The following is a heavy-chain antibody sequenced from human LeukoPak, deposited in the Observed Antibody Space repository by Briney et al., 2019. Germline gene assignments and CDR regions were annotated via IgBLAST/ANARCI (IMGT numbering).Heavy chain of an antibody. J-gene: IGHJ4*02. CDR1: GGTFSSYA. D-gene: IGHD5-24*01. V-gene: IGHV1-69*01. CDR3: ARVNGYNYPLDY. Sequence: ASVKVSCKASGGTFSSYAISWVRQAPGQGLEWMGGIIPIFGTANYAQKFQGRVTITADESTSTAYMELSSLRSEDTAVYYCARVNGYNYPLDYWGQGTPVTVSS. CDR2: IIPIFGTA.